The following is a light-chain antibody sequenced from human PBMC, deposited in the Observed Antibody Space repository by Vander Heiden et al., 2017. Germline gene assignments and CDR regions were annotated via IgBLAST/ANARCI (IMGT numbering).Light chain of an antibody. J-gene: IGKJ2*01. CDR2: AAS. CDR1: QSISSY. Sequence: DIQMTQSPSSLSASVGDSVTLTCRSRQSISSYLNWYQQKPGKAPHLLIYAASSLQRGVPSRFSGSGSGTDFTLTISSRQPEDFATYYCQQSYSTPPYTFGQGTKLEIK. V-gene: IGKV1-39*01. CDR3: QQSYSTPPYT.